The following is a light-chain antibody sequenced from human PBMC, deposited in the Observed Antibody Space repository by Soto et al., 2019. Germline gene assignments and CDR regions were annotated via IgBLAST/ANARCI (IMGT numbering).Light chain of an antibody. CDR2: EVT. V-gene: IGLV2-14*01. J-gene: IGLJ1*01. CDR1: SSDVGTYDD. Sequence: QSALTQPASVSASPGQSITISCTGTSSDVGTYDDVSWYRQHPGKAPRLLIYEVTNWPSGVSNRFSGSKSGDTASLTISGLQAEDEGDYYCSSYTIGSTYVFGSGTKLTVL. CDR3: SSYTIGSTYV.